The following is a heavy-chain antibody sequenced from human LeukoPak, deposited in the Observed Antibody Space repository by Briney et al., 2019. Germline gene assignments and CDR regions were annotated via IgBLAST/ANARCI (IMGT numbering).Heavy chain of an antibody. J-gene: IGHJ5*02. CDR2: INPNSGGT. CDR3: ARSPGLDTAVVNRP. V-gene: IGHV1-2*02. CDR1: GYTFTGYY. D-gene: IGHD5-18*01. Sequence: GPSVKVSCKTSGYTFTGYYIHWVRQAPGQGLEWMGWINPNSGGTNYAQNFQGRVTMTRDTSINTAYMERGRLRSDDTAVYYCARSPGLDTAVVNRPWGQGTLITVSS.